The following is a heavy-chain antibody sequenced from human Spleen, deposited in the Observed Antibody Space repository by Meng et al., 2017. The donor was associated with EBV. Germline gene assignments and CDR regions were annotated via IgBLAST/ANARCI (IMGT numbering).Heavy chain of an antibody. J-gene: IGHJ4*02. CDR2: IS. CDR1: GNTFSSDD. D-gene: IGHD3-22*01. Sequence: EVTNPGASIKLPFNTSGNTFSSDDIPWGPQAPGQGLEWMGWISHYAQKLQGRVTMTTDTSTSTAYMELRSLRSDDTAVYYCARGKYYDNGGYSRSNYYFDFWGQGTLVTVSS. CDR3: ARGKYYDNGGYSRSNYYFDF. V-gene: IGHV1-18*01.